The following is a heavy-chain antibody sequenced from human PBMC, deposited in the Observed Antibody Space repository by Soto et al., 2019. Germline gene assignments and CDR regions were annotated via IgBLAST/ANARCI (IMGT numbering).Heavy chain of an antibody. CDR1: GGSISSGGYY. D-gene: IGHD5-18*01. CDR2: IYYSGST. J-gene: IGHJ3*02. CDR3: ARGLGYSYGFARPLDAFDI. Sequence: QVQLQESGPGLVKPSQTLSLTCTVSGGSISSGGYYWSWIRQHPGKGLEWIGYIYYSGSTYYNPSLKSRVTISVDTSKNQFSLKLSSVTAADTAVYYCARGLGYSYGFARPLDAFDIWGQGTMVTVSS. V-gene: IGHV4-31*03.